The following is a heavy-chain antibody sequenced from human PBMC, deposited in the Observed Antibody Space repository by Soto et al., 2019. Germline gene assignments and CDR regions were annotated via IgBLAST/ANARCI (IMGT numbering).Heavy chain of an antibody. J-gene: IGHJ4*02. D-gene: IGHD2-15*01. Sequence: VGSLRLSCAASGFTFSSYGMHWVRQAPGKGLEWVAVIWYDGSNKYYADSVKGRFTISRDNSKNTLYLQMNSLRAEDTAVYYCVRDGGYCSGGSCPHFDYWGQGSLVTVSS. V-gene: IGHV3-33*01. CDR1: GFTFSSYG. CDR3: VRDGGYCSGGSCPHFDY. CDR2: IWYDGSNK.